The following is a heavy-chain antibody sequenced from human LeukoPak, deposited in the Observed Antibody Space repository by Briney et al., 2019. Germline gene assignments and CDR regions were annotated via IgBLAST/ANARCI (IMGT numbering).Heavy chain of an antibody. Sequence: GASVKVSCKASGYTVTGYYMHWVRQAPGQGLEWMGWINPKSGDTSYAQKLQGRVTMTGDTSISTAYMELNRLISDDTAVYYCAREASYCTSTSCPLFAYWGQGTLLTVSS. CDR1: GYTVTGYY. CDR2: INPKSGDT. D-gene: IGHD2-2*01. V-gene: IGHV1-2*02. J-gene: IGHJ4*02. CDR3: AREASYCTSTSCPLFAY.